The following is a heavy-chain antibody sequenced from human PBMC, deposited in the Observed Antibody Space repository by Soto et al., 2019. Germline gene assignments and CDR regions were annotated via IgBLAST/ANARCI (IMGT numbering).Heavy chain of an antibody. V-gene: IGHV3-21*01. CDR3: ARDQPGYSYGYGLGY. Sequence: EVQLVESGGGLVKPGGSLRLSCAASGFTFSSYSMNWVRQAPGKRLEWVSSISSSSSYIYYADSVKGRFTISRDNAKNSLYLQMNSLRAEDTAVYYCARDQPGYSYGYGLGYWGQGTLVTVSS. CDR2: ISSSSSYI. D-gene: IGHD5-18*01. CDR1: GFTFSSYS. J-gene: IGHJ4*02.